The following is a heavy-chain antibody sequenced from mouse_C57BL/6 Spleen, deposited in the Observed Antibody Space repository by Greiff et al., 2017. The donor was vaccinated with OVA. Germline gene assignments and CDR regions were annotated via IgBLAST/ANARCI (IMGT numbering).Heavy chain of an antibody. J-gene: IGHJ4*01. Sequence: QVQLQQSGAELVRPGTSVKVSCKASGYAFTNYLIEWVKQRPGQGLEWIGVINPGSGGTNYNEKFKGKATLTADKSSSTAYMQLSSLTSEDSAVYFCARKPPPLPYYAMDYWGQGTSVTVSS. CDR2: INPGSGGT. D-gene: IGHD5-5*01. CDR1: GYAFTNYL. CDR3: ARKPPPLPYYAMDY. V-gene: IGHV1-54*01.